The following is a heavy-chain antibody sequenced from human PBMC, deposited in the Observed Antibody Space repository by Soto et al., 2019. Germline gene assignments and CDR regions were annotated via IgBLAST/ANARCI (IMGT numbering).Heavy chain of an antibody. CDR3: AKDSGFDWYYYYYGMDV. V-gene: IGHV3-30*18. CDR2: ISYDGSNK. CDR1: GFTFSSYG. J-gene: IGHJ6*02. Sequence: QVQLVESGGGVVQPGRSLRLSCAASGFTFSSYGMHWVRQAPGKGLEWVAVISYDGSNKYYADSVKGRFTISRDNSKNTLYLQMNSPRAEDTAVYYCAKDSGFDWYYYYYGMDVWGQGTTVTVSS. D-gene: IGHD3-9*01.